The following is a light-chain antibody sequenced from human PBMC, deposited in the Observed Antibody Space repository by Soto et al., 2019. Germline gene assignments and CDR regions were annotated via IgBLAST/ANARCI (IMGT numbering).Light chain of an antibody. CDR3: ESWESSSWG. J-gene: IGLJ3*02. CDR2: LEGSGSY. V-gene: IGLV4-60*02. Sequence: QSVLTQSSSASASLGSSVKLTCTLSSGHSSYIIAWHQQQPGKAPRYLMILEGSGSYNKGIGIPDRFSGFSSGAERYLTISSLPFEDEADYYCESWESSSWGFGGGSKLTVL. CDR1: SGHSSYI.